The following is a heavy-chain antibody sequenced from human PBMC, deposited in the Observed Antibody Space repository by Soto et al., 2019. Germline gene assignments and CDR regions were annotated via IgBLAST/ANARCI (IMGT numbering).Heavy chain of an antibody. CDR1: GGSISSGDYY. V-gene: IGHV4-39*01. Sequence: PSETLSLTCTVSGGSISSGDYYWSWIRQPPGKGLEWIGNIYYSGSTYYNPSLKSRVTISVDTSKNQFSLKLSSVTAADTAVYYCAISLRADIVVVPAASPYFDYWGQGTLVTVSS. D-gene: IGHD2-2*01. CDR2: IYYSGST. J-gene: IGHJ4*02. CDR3: AISLRADIVVVPAASPYFDY.